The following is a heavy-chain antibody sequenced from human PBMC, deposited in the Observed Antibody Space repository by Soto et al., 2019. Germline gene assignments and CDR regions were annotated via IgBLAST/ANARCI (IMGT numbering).Heavy chain of an antibody. Sequence: EVQLLESGGGLVQPGGSLRLSCAASGFTFSNYAMSWVRQAPGKGLEWVSTLRIGGSITYYADSVKGRFTVSRDNAKNSLYLQMNSLRAEDTAVYYCAREAHSGSYLGRWGQGTLVTVSS. D-gene: IGHD1-26*01. J-gene: IGHJ4*02. V-gene: IGHV3-23*01. CDR2: LRIGGSIT. CDR1: GFTFSNYA. CDR3: AREAHSGSYLGR.